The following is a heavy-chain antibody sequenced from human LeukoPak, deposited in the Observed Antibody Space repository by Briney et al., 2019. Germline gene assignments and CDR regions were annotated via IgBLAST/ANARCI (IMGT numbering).Heavy chain of an antibody. CDR2: IYYSGST. CDR1: GGSISSGGYY. Sequence: SETLSLTCTVSGGSISSGGYYWSWIRQHPGKGLEWIGYIYYSGSTYYNPSLKSRVTISVDTSKNQFSLKLSSVTAADTAVYYCARVKALDIVVVPAAKGARGGYFDYWGQGTLVTVSS. D-gene: IGHD2-2*01. V-gene: IGHV4-31*03. J-gene: IGHJ4*02. CDR3: ARVKALDIVVVPAAKGARGGYFDY.